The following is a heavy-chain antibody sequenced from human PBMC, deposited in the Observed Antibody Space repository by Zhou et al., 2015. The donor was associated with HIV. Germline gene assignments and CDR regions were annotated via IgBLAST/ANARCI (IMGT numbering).Heavy chain of an antibody. CDR1: GGTFSSYA. CDR2: IIPIFGTA. Sequence: QVQLVQSGAEVKKPGSSVEVSCKASGGTFSSYAISWVRQAPGQGLEWMGGIIPIFGTANYAQKFQGRVTITADESTSTAYMELSSLRSEDTAVYYCARGQLVLRAYYYYGMDVWGQGTLGHRLL. CDR3: ARGQLVLRAYYYYGMDV. V-gene: IGHV1-69*01. J-gene: IGHJ6*02. D-gene: IGHD3-3*01.